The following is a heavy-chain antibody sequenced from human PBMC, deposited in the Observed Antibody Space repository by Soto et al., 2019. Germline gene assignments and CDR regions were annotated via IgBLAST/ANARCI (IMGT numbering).Heavy chain of an antibody. V-gene: IGHV1-69*05. CDR3: AHIYTATGGHFDY. J-gene: IGHJ4*02. Sequence: SVKVSCKASGGTFSSYAISWVRQAPGQGLERMGGIIPIFGTANYAQKFQGRVTITKDTSENQVVLTLTNMDPVDTATYYCAHIYTATGGHFDYWGQGTLVTVSS. CDR2: IIPIFGTA. CDR1: GGTFSSYA. D-gene: IGHD2-8*02.